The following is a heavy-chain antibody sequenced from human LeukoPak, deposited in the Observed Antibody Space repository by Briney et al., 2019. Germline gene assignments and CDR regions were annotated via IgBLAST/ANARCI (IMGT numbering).Heavy chain of an antibody. CDR3: AKLSPYGGIGY. CDR2: ISGSGGNT. V-gene: IGHV3-23*01. D-gene: IGHD4-23*01. Sequence: GGSRRLSCAASGVTFSSYAMSWVRQAPGKGLEWVSAISGSGGNTYYTDSVKGRFTISRDNSKNTLYLQMNSLRAEGTAVYYCAKLSPYGGIGYWGQGTLVTVSS. CDR1: GVTFSSYA. J-gene: IGHJ4*02.